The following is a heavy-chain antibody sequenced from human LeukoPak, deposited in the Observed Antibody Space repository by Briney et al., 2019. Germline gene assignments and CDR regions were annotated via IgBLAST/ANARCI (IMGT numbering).Heavy chain of an antibody. CDR2: IYYTGST. Sequence: SETLSLTCTISGGSISSISYYWGWIRQPPGKGLEWIGSIYYTGSTYYNPSLKSRVTISVDTSKNQFSLKLSSVTAADTAVYYCARGFIVPDYWGQGTLVTVSS. CDR1: GGSISSISYY. J-gene: IGHJ4*02. D-gene: IGHD2-2*01. V-gene: IGHV4-39*07. CDR3: ARGFIVPDY.